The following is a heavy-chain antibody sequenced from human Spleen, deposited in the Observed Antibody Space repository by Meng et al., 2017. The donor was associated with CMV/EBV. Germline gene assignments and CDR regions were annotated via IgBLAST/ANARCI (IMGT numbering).Heavy chain of an antibody. CDR3: ARDVYYYDSSDVFDI. CDR1: GGSISSSSYY. Sequence: SETLSLTCTVSGGSISSSSYYWGWIRQPPGKGLEWIGSIYYSGRTYYNASLKSRVTISVDTSKNQFSLKLSSVTAADTAVYYCARDVYYYDSSDVFDIWGQGTMVTVSS. D-gene: IGHD3-22*01. CDR2: IYYSGRT. V-gene: IGHV4-39*07. J-gene: IGHJ3*02.